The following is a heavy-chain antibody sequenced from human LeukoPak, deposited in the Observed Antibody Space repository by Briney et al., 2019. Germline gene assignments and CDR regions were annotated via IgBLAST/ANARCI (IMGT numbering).Heavy chain of an antibody. CDR3: ARDSLYCSGGSCYPYNWFDP. CDR1: GYTFTGYY. V-gene: IGHV1-2*02. CDR2: INPNSGGT. Sequence: GASVKVSCKASGYTFTGYYMHWVRQAPGQGLEWMGWINPNSGGTDYAQKFQGRVTMTRDTSISTAYMELSRLRSDDTAVYYCARDSLYCSGGSCYPYNWFDPWGQGTLVTVSS. J-gene: IGHJ5*02. D-gene: IGHD2-15*01.